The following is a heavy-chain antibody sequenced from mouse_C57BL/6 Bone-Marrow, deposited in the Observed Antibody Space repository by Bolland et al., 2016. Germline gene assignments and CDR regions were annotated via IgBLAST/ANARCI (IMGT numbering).Heavy chain of an antibody. Sequence: TYYPDSVKGRFTISRDNAKNTLYLQMSSLRSEDTALYYCARRRDWFAYWGQGTLV. J-gene: IGHJ3*01. V-gene: IGHV5-9*01. CDR3: ARRRDWFAY. CDR2: T.